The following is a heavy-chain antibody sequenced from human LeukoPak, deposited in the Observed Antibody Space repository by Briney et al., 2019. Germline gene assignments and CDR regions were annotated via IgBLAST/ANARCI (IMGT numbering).Heavy chain of an antibody. CDR3: AREGSPADVGLFDV. CDR1: GFTFKNAG. Sequence: PGGSLRLSCAAPGFTFKNAGMHWVRQAPGKGLEWVAVIWFDGSNKYYADSVKGRFTISRDNSKNTVYLQMNSLRAEDTAVYYCAREGSPADVGLFDVWGQGTLVTVSS. CDR2: IWFDGSNK. V-gene: IGHV3-33*01. D-gene: IGHD2-2*01. J-gene: IGHJ4*02.